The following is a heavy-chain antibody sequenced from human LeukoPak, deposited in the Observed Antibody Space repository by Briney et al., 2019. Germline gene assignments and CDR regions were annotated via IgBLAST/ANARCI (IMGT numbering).Heavy chain of an antibody. V-gene: IGHV4-31*03. D-gene: IGHD1-1*01. Sequence: SETLSLTCTVSGGSISSGGYYWSWIRQHPGKGLEWIGYIYYSGSTNYNPSLKSRVTISVDTSKNQFSLKLSSVTAADTAVYYCARGGAGNGGDAFDIWGQGTMVTVSS. J-gene: IGHJ3*02. CDR3: ARGGAGNGGDAFDI. CDR1: GGSISSGGYY. CDR2: IYYSGST.